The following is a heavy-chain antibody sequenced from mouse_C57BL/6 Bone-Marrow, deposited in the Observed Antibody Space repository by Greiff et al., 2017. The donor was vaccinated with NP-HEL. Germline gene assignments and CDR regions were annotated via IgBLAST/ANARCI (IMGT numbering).Heavy chain of an antibody. V-gene: IGHV1-82*01. Sequence: VQLQESGPELVKPGASVKISCKASGYAFSSSWMNWVKQRPGKGLEWIGRIYPGDGDTNYNGKFKGKATLTADKSSLTAYMQLSSLTSEDSAVYFCARRYYYGNWYFDVWGTGTTVTVSS. CDR2: IYPGDGDT. J-gene: IGHJ1*03. CDR3: ARRYYYGNWYFDV. D-gene: IGHD1-1*01. CDR1: GYAFSSSW.